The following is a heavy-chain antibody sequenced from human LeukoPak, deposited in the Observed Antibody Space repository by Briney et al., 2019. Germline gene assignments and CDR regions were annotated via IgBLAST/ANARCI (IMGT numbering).Heavy chain of an antibody. CDR1: GGTFSSYA. CDR3: ARSNYYGSGSTGSLDY. J-gene: IGHJ4*02. V-gene: IGHV1-69*04. D-gene: IGHD3-10*01. Sequence: SVKVSRKASGGTFSSYAISWVRQAPGQGLEWMGRIIPILGIANYAQKFQGRVTITADKSTSTAYMELSSLRSEDTAVYYCARSNYYGSGSTGSLDYWGQGTLVTVSS. CDR2: IIPILGIA.